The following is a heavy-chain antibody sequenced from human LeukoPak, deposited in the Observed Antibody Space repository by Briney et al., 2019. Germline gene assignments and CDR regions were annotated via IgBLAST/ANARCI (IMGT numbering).Heavy chain of an antibody. CDR2: IKQDRSEK. J-gene: IGHJ4*02. Sequence: GGSLRLSCAASGFTFSNYWMSWVRQAPGKGLEWVANIKQDRSEKYYVDSVKGRFTISRDNAKNSLYLQMNSLRAEDTAVYYCARDLLGWELHYFDYWGQGTLVTVSS. CDR1: GFTFSNYW. D-gene: IGHD1-26*01. CDR3: ARDLLGWELHYFDY. V-gene: IGHV3-7*01.